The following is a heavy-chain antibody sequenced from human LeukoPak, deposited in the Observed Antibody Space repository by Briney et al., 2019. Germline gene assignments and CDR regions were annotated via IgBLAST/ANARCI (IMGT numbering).Heavy chain of an antibody. CDR2: ISDSGGST. CDR3: VRGYSFGPYGMDV. D-gene: IGHD2-15*01. V-gene: IGHV3-64D*09. J-gene: IGHJ6*02. Sequence: GGSLRHSCSASGFTFSSFAMHWVRQAPGKGLEYVSAISDSGGSTYYADSVKGRFTISRDNSKNTLYLQMSSLRAEDTAVYFCVRGYSFGPYGMDVWGQGTTVTVSS. CDR1: GFTFSSFA.